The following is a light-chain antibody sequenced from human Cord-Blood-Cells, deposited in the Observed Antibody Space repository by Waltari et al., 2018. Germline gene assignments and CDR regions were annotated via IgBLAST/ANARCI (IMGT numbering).Light chain of an antibody. CDR3: QQRSNWPPIT. V-gene: IGKV3-11*01. Sequence: EIVLTQSPATLSLSPGERATLSCRASQSVSSYLVWYQQKPGQAPRLLIYDASNRATGITARFSGSGSGTDFTLTISSLEPEDFAVYYCQQRSNWPPITFGQGTRLEIK. CDR2: DAS. J-gene: IGKJ5*01. CDR1: QSVSSY.